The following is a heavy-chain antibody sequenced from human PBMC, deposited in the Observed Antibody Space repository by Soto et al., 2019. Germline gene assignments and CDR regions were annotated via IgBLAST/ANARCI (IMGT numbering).Heavy chain of an antibody. J-gene: IGHJ3*02. CDR1: GYTFTGYY. Sequence: QVQLVQSGAEVKKPGASVKVSCKASGYTFTGYYMHWVRQAPGQGLEWMGWINPNSGGTNYAQKIQGWVTMTRDTPISTAYMELSRLRSDDTAVYYCARGAVRGAYAFDIWGQGTMVTVSS. CDR2: INPNSGGT. CDR3: ARGAVRGAYAFDI. V-gene: IGHV1-2*04. D-gene: IGHD3-16*01.